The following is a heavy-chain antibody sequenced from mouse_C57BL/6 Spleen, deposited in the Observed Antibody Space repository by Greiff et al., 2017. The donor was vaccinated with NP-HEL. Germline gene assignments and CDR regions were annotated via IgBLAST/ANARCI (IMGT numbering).Heavy chain of an antibody. Sequence: QVQLQQPGAELGKPGASVKMSCKASGYTFTSYWITWVKQRPGQGLEWIGDIYPGSGSTNYNEKFKSKATLTVDTSSSTAYMQLSSLTSEDSAVYYCARLGLGRYYAMDYWGQGTSVTVSS. CDR1: GYTFTSYW. CDR2: IYPGSGST. CDR3: ARLGLGRYYAMDY. J-gene: IGHJ4*01. V-gene: IGHV1-55*01. D-gene: IGHD2-4*01.